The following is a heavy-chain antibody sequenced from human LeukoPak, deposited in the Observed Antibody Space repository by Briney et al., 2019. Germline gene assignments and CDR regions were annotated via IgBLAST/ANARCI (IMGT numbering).Heavy chain of an antibody. CDR3: ARRYCSGGSCGEADY. J-gene: IGHJ4*02. V-gene: IGHV4-30-4*08. CDR2: IYYSGST. CDR1: GGSISSGDYY. D-gene: IGHD2-15*01. Sequence: SQTLSLTCTVSGGSISSGDYYWSWIRQPPGKGLEWIGYIYYSGSTYYNPSLKSRVTISVDTSKNQFSLKLSSVTAADTAVYYCARRYCSGGSCGEADYWGQGTLVTVSS.